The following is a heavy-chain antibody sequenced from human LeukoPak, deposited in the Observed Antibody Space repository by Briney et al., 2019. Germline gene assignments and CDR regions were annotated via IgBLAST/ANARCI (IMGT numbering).Heavy chain of an antibody. Sequence: PGGSLRLSCAASGFTFDDYGMNWVRQAPGKGLEWVSSINWSGGSTNYADSVEGRFTISRDTSKNTLYLQMNSLRPEDTAVYYCARVPNGMDVWGQGTTVTVSS. CDR1: GFTFDDYG. CDR2: INWSGGST. V-gene: IGHV3-20*04. CDR3: ARVPNGMDV. J-gene: IGHJ6*02.